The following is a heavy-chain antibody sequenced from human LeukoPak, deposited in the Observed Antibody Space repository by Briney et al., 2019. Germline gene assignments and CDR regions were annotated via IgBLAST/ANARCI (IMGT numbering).Heavy chain of an antibody. Sequence: GGSLRLSCAASGFTFSSYEMNWVRQAPGKGLEWVSYISSSGSTIYYADSVKGRFTISRDNAKNSLYLQMNSLRAEDTAVYYCARGTTLLWFGESGEFGFDPWGQGTLVTVSS. V-gene: IGHV3-48*03. CDR3: ARGTTLLWFGESGEFGFDP. CDR2: ISSSGSTI. D-gene: IGHD3-10*01. J-gene: IGHJ5*02. CDR1: GFTFSSYE.